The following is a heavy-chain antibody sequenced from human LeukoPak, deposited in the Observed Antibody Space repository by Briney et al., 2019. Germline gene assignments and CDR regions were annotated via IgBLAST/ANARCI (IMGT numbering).Heavy chain of an antibody. Sequence: GGSLRLSCAASGFIVSNNYMTWIRQAPGKRLEWVAIVYRGSDTYYADSVKGRFTISRDNSKNTLYLQMNSLRAEDTAIYYCAKGRQQLASLDYWGQGILVTVSS. V-gene: IGHV3-53*01. D-gene: IGHD6-13*01. CDR2: VYRGSDT. CDR1: GFIVSNNY. J-gene: IGHJ4*02. CDR3: AKGRQQLASLDY.